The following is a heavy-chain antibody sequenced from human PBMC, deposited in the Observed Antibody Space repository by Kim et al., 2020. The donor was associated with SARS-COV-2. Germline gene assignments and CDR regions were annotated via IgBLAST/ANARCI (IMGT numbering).Heavy chain of an antibody. V-gene: IGHV3-48*03. CDR1: GFTFSSYE. CDR3: AGNPGRFGSKNPAYYYYGMYV. CDR2: ISSSGSTI. D-gene: IGHD3-10*01. J-gene: IGHJ6*02. Sequence: GGSLRLSCAASGFTFSSYEMNWVRQAPGKGLEWVSYISSSGSTIYYADSVKGRFTISRDNAKNSLYLQMNSLRAEDTAVYYCAGNPGRFGSKNPAYYYYGMYVWGQGTTGTVSS.